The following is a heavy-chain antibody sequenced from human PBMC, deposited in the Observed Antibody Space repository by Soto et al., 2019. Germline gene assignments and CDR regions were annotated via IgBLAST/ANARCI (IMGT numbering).Heavy chain of an antibody. V-gene: IGHV6-1*01. Sequence: SQTLSLTCAISGDSVSSNSAAWNWIRQSPSRGLEWLGRTYYRSKWYNDYAVSVKSRITINPDTSKNQFSLQLNSVTPEDTAVYYCARLSAPTHYYYYYMDVWGKGTTVTVSS. D-gene: IGHD6-13*01. CDR1: GDSVSSNSAA. CDR2: TYYRSKWYN. J-gene: IGHJ6*03. CDR3: ARLSAPTHYYYYYMDV.